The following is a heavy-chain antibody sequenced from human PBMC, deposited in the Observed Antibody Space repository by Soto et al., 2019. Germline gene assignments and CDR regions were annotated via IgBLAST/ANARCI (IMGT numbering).Heavy chain of an antibody. Sequence: QITLKESGPTGVKPTETLTLTCTFSGFSLTTSGVGVGWVRQSPGKAPEWLALIYWDDDKRYSTSLKSRLTTTKDTSKNQVVLTMANVDPADTATYYCAHRVLRTVFGLVTTTAIYFDFWGQGTPVVVSS. J-gene: IGHJ4*02. CDR3: AHRVLRTVFGLVTTTAIYFDF. CDR1: GFSLTTSGVG. D-gene: IGHD3-3*01. V-gene: IGHV2-5*02. CDR2: IYWDDDK.